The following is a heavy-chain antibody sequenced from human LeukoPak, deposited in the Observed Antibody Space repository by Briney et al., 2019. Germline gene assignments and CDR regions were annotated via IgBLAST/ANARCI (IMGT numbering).Heavy chain of an antibody. J-gene: IGHJ4*02. D-gene: IGHD3-22*01. CDR2: INPNSGGT. V-gene: IGHV1-2*02. CDR3: ARVYYYDSSGLLDY. CDR1: GYTFTGYY. Sequence: ASVKVSCKASGYTFTGYYMHWVRQAPGQGLEWMGWINPNSGGTNYAQKFQGRVTMTRDTSISTAYMELSRLRSDDTAVYYCARVYYYDSSGLLDYWGQGTLVTVSS.